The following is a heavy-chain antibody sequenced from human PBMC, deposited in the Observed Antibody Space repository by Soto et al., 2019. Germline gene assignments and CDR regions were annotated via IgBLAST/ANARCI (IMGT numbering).Heavy chain of an antibody. V-gene: IGHV5-51*01. CDR2: IYPGDSDT. CDR1: GYSFTSYW. D-gene: IGHD3-3*01. Sequence: SGYSFTSYWLGWVRQMPGKGRELMGIIYPGDSDTRYSPSFQGQVTISADKSISTAYLQWSSLRAEDTAVYYCARDGQGGYYHHYHFYGMDVWGQGTTVTVSS. J-gene: IGHJ6*02. CDR3: ARDGQGGYYHHYHFYGMDV.